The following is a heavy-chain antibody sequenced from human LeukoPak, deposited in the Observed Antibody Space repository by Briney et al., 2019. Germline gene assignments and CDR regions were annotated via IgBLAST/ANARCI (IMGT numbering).Heavy chain of an antibody. CDR2: INHSGST. CDR1: GGSFSGYY. Sequence: KPSETLSLTCAVYGGSFSGYYWSWIRQPPGKGLEWIGEINHSGSTNYNPSLKSRVTISVDTSKNQFSLNLNSVTAADTAVYYCTRGSRGGAARPGDLRHRYYYYYGMDVWGQGTTVTVSS. J-gene: IGHJ6*02. CDR3: TRGSRGGAARPGDLRHRYYYYYGMDV. V-gene: IGHV4-34*01. D-gene: IGHD6-6*01.